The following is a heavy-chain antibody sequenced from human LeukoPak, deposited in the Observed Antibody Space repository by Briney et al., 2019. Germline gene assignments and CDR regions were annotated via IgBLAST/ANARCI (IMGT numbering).Heavy chain of an antibody. Sequence: GGSLRLSCAASGFTFSSYAMSWVRQAPGKGLEWVSAISGSGGSTYYADSVKGRFTISRDNSKNTLYLQMNSLRAEDTAVYYCAKVGGYCSSTSCSYYYYMDVWGKGTTVTVSS. CDR1: GFTFSSYA. J-gene: IGHJ6*03. V-gene: IGHV3-23*01. D-gene: IGHD2-2*01. CDR2: ISGSGGST. CDR3: AKVGGYCSSTSCSYYYYMDV.